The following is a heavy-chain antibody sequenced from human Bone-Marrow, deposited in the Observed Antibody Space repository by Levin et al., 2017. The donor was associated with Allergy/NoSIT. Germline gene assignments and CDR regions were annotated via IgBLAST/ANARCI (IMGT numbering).Heavy chain of an antibody. Sequence: SVKVSCKASGGTFSSYAISWVRQAPGQGLEWMGGIIPIFGTANYAQKFQGRVTITADKSTSTAYMELSSLRSEDTAVYYCASVVVPAATLAFDYWGQGTLVTVSS. CDR2: IIPIFGTA. CDR1: GGTFSSYA. J-gene: IGHJ4*02. D-gene: IGHD2-2*01. CDR3: ASVVVPAATLAFDY. V-gene: IGHV1-69*06.